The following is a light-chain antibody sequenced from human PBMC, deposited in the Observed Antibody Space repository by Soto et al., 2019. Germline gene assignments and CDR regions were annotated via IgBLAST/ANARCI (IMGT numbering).Light chain of an antibody. Sequence: IVMPRALATLSESPGEAASLSCRASQSVSSSLAWYQQKPGQAPRLLIYGASTRATGIPARFSGSGSGTEFTLTISSLQSEDFAVYYCQQYNNWPPVTFGQGTKVDIK. CDR3: QQYNNWPPVT. CDR1: QSVSSS. CDR2: GAS. J-gene: IGKJ1*01. V-gene: IGKV3-15*01.